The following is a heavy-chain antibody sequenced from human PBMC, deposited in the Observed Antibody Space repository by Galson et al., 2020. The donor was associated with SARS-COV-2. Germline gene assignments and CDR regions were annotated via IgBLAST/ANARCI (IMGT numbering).Heavy chain of an antibody. Sequence: PSETLSLTCAVYGGSFSGYYWSWIRQPPGKGLEWIGEINHSGSTNYNPSLKSRVTISVDTSKNQFSLKLSSVTAADTAVYYCARGPRIIVGATRLLDYWGQGTLVTVSS. CDR1: GGSFSGYY. CDR2: INHSGST. J-gene: IGHJ4*02. CDR3: ARGPRIIVGATRLLDY. D-gene: IGHD1-26*01. V-gene: IGHV4-34*01.